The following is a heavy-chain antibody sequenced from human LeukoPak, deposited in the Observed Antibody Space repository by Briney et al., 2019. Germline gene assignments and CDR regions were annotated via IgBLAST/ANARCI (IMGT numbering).Heavy chain of an antibody. CDR1: GFTFSSYG. CDR2: IRYDGSNK. D-gene: IGHD5-18*01. V-gene: IGHV3-30*02. CDR3: AKGQLWRYYYYYYMDV. J-gene: IGHJ6*03. Sequence: GGSLRLSCAASGFTFSSYGMHWVRQAPGKGLEWVAFIRYDGSNKYYADSVKGRFTISRDNSKNTLYLQMNSLRAEDTAVYYCAKGQLWRYYYYYYMDVWGKGTTVTISS.